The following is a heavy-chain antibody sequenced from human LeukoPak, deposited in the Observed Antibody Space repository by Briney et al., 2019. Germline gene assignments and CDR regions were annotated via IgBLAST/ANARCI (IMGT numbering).Heavy chain of an antibody. CDR3: AREGAAEAKNFDY. CDR1: GYTFTNYY. D-gene: IGHD6-25*01. J-gene: IGHJ4*02. V-gene: IGHV1-46*01. Sequence: ASVKVSCKASGYTFTNYYIHWMRQAPGQGLEWVGIINLNAVTSRYAQKFQGRITVTRDTSTSTVYMELSSLRSEDTAVYFCAREGAAEAKNFDYWGQGTLVIVSS. CDR2: INLNAVTS.